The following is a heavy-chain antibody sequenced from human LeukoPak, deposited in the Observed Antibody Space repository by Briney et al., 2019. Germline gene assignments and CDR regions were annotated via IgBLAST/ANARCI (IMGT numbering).Heavy chain of an antibody. CDR2: ISGSGGST. J-gene: IGHJ4*02. D-gene: IGHD3-10*01. Sequence: GWSLRLSCAASGFTFSSYGMSWVRQAPGKGLEWVSAISGSGGSTYYADSVKGRFTISRDNSKNTLYLQMNSLRAEDTAVYYCAKVLIWFGEPPDYWGQGTLVTVSS. CDR3: AKVLIWFGEPPDY. V-gene: IGHV3-23*01. CDR1: GFTFSSYG.